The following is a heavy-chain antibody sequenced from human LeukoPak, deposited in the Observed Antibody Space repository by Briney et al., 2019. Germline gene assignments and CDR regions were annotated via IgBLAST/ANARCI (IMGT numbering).Heavy chain of an antibody. CDR2: VNPNTGGT. Sequence: ASVKVSCKASGYTFTAYYVHWVRQAPGQGLEWMGYVNPNTGGTNYAQQFQGRVTMTRDTSINTAYMELGSLKSDDSAVYYCARVEGSAATGGDWGQGTLVTVSS. CDR1: GYTFTAYY. J-gene: IGHJ4*02. CDR3: ARVEGSAATGGD. D-gene: IGHD1-1*01. V-gene: IGHV1-2*02.